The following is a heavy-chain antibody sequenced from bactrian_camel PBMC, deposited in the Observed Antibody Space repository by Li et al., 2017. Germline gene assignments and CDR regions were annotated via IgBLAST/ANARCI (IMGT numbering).Heavy chain of an antibody. V-gene: IGHV3S54*01. Sequence: HVQLVESGGGSVETGGSLTLACAASGIMYNVNLMGWFRQVPGKEREGVASIVTGSLSLGRSYADSVKDRFTIARDLAKNTVYLQMNSLKIEDTAMYYCGAASNTCSYGMDYWGKGTQVTVS. D-gene: IGHD3*01. CDR2: IVTGSLSLGR. CDR1: GIMYNVNL. J-gene: IGHJ7*01.